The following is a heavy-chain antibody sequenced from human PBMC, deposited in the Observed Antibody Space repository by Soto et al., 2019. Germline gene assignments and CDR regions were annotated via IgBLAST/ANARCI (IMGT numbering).Heavy chain of an antibody. CDR2: IYHSGST. CDR1: GGSISRGGYS. J-gene: IGHJ5*02. D-gene: IGHD4-4*01. V-gene: IGHV4-30-2*01. CDR3: ARATTGSWFDP. Sequence: SETLSLTCAVSGGSISRGGYSWSWIRQPPGKGLEWIGYIYHSGSTYYNPSLKSRVTISVDRSKNQFSLKLSSVTAADTAVYYCARATTGSWFDPWGQGTLVTVSS.